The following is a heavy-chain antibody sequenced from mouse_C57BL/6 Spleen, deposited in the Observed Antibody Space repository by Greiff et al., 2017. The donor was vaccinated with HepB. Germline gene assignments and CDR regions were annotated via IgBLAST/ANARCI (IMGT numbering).Heavy chain of an antibody. CDR3: ARPGTEAWFAY. D-gene: IGHD3-3*01. CDR2: INPNNGGT. CDR1: GYTFTDYY. V-gene: IGHV1-26*01. J-gene: IGHJ3*01. Sequence: EVQLQQSGPELVKPGASVKISCKASGYTFTDYYMNWVKQSHGKSLEWIGDINPNNGGTSYNQKFKGKATLTVDKSSSTAYMELRSLTSEDSAVYYCARPGTEAWFAYWGQGTLVTVSA.